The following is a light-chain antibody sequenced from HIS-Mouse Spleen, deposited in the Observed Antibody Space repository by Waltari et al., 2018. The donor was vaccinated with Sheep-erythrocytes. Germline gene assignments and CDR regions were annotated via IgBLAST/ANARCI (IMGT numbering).Light chain of an antibody. J-gene: IGLJ1*01. CDR2: KDS. Sequence: SYVLTQPPSVSVSPGQTARITCSGDALPKQYAYWYQQKPGQAPVLVIYKDSERPSGIPDRFSGSKSGNTASLTISGLQAEDEADYYCCSYAGSYNHVFATGTKVTVL. V-gene: IGLV3-25*02. CDR3: CSYAGSYNHV. CDR1: ALPKQY.